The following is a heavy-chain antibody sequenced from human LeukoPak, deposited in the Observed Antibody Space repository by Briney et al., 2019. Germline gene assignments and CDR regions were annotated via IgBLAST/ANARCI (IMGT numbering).Heavy chain of an antibody. CDR3: AREEEGGTFDY. CDR1: ASTFTSYY. V-gene: IGHV1-46*01. Sequence: GASVKVSCKASASTFTSYYMHWVRQAPGQGLERMGIIYSSGGSTDYAQNFQGRVIMTRDTSTSTVYMELSGLRSDDTAVYYCAREEEGGTFDYWGQGTLVTVSS. D-gene: IGHD3-16*01. CDR2: IYSSGGST. J-gene: IGHJ4*02.